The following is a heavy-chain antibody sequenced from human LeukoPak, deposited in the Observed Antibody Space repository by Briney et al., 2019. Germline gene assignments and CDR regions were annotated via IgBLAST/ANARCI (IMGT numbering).Heavy chain of an antibody. D-gene: IGHD3-22*01. Sequence: SETLSLTCAVYGGSFSGYYWSWIRQPPGKGLEWIGEINHSGSTNYNPSLKSRVTISVDTSKNQFSLKLSSVTAADTAVYYCARKRYYYDSSGYQRFDALDIWGQGTMVTVSS. CDR3: ARKRYYYDSSGYQRFDALDI. J-gene: IGHJ3*02. V-gene: IGHV4-34*01. CDR1: GGSFSGYY. CDR2: INHSGST.